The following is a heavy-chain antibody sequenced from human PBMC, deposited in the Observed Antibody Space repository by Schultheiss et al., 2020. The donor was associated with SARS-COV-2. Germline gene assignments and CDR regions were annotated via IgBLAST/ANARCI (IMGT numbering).Heavy chain of an antibody. CDR1: GFTFSSYT. D-gene: IGHD5-12*01. Sequence: GGSLRLSCAASGFTFSSYTMSWVRQAPGKGLEWVSVIYRGGNTYYADSVKGRFTISRDNSKNTLCLQINSLRAEDTAVYYCARRVATGWHFDLWGRGTLVTVAS. V-gene: IGHV3-23*03. CDR3: ARRVATGWHFDL. CDR2: IYRGGNT. J-gene: IGHJ2*01.